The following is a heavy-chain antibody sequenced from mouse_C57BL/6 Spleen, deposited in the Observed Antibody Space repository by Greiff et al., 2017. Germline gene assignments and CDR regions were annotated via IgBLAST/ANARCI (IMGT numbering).Heavy chain of an antibody. V-gene: IGHV1-9*01. D-gene: IGHD2-4*01. CDR1: GYTFTGYW. J-gene: IGHJ2*01. CDR2: ILPGSGGT. CDR3: AGYDYGGYFDY. Sequence: VQLVESGAELMKPGASVKLSCKATGYTFTGYWIEWVKQRPGHGLEWIGGILPGSGGTNYNEKFKGKATFTADTSSNTAYMQLSSLTTEDSALYYCAGYDYGGYFDYWGQGTTLTVSS.